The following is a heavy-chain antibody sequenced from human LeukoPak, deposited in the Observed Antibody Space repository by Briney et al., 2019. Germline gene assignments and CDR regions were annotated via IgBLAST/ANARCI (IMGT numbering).Heavy chain of an antibody. CDR2: ISTTSGNI. CDR1: GFTFSSYW. Sequence: GGSLRPSCAGSGFTFSSYWMSWVRQAPGKGLEWVAAISTTSGNIYYADSVKGRFTISRDNAKNSLYLQMNSLRGEDTAVYYCATGGVHYYDSSADYWGQGTLVTVSS. V-gene: IGHV3-21*01. J-gene: IGHJ4*02. D-gene: IGHD3-22*01. CDR3: ATGGVHYYDSSADY.